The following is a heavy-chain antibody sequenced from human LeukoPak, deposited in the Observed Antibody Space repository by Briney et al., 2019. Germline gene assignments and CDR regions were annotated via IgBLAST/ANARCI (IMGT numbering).Heavy chain of an antibody. CDR3: ARDTSGYRRGSFDY. J-gene: IGHJ4*02. Sequence: SETLSLTCTVSGGPTTSYYWSWIRQPPGKGLEWIGYIYYSGSTNYNPSLKSRVTISVDTSKYQFSLKLSSLTAADTAVHYCARDTSGYRRGSFDYWGQGTLVTVSS. D-gene: IGHD3-22*01. CDR2: IYYSGST. V-gene: IGHV4-59*01. CDR1: GGPTTSYY.